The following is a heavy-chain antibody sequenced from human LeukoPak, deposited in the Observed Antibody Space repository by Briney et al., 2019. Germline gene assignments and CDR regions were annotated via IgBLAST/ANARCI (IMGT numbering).Heavy chain of an antibody. CDR3: ARQSVTGSFDY. D-gene: IGHD4-17*01. Sequence: SETLSLTCTVSGGSISSSSYYWGWIRQPPGKGLEWIGSIYYSGSTYYNPSLKSRVTISVDTSKNQFSLKLSSVTAADTAVYYCARQSVTGSFDYWGQGTLVTVSS. CDR2: IYYSGST. CDR1: GGSISSSSYY. V-gene: IGHV4-39*01. J-gene: IGHJ4*02.